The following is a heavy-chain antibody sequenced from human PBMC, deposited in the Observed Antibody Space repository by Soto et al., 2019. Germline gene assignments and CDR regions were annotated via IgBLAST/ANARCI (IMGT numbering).Heavy chain of an antibody. CDR2: IWYDGSNK. Sequence: GGSLRLSCAASGFTFSSYGMHWVRQAPGKGLEWVAVIWYDGSNKYYADSVKGRFTISRDNSKNTLYLQMNSLRAEDTAVYYCAGLSLGGYVLAVEEYWGQGALVTVSS. CDR3: AGLSLGGYVLAVEEY. CDR1: GFTFSSYG. D-gene: IGHD5-12*01. J-gene: IGHJ4*02. V-gene: IGHV3-33*01.